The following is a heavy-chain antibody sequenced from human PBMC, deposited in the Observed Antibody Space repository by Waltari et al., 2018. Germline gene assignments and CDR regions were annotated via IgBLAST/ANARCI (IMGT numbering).Heavy chain of an antibody. J-gene: IGHJ6*03. V-gene: IGHV4-39*01. D-gene: IGHD2-2*01. Sequence: QLQLQASGPGLVEPSGTLSLTCTVPGGSISSRSYYLGVIRLPPGKGLEWIGSIYYSGSNYYNPSLKSRVTISGDTSKNQFSLKLSSVTAADTAVYYCARRSVVVPAAILTYYYYMDVWGKGTTVTVSS. CDR2: IYYSGSN. CDR3: ARRSVVVPAAILTYYYYMDV. CDR1: GGSISSRSYY.